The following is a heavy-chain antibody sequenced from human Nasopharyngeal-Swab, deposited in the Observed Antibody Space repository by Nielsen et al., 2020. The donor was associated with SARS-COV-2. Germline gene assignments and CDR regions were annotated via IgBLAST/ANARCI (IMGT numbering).Heavy chain of an antibody. J-gene: IGHJ4*02. Sequence: GSLRLSCTVSGGSISSSSYYWGWIRQPPGKGLEWIGSIYYSGSTYYNPSLKSRVTISVDTSKNQFSLKLSSVTAAGTAVYYCAKQYYYDSSGYDPRSYYFDYWGQGTLVTVSS. CDR1: GGSISSSSYY. CDR2: IYYSGST. D-gene: IGHD3-22*01. V-gene: IGHV4-39*01. CDR3: AKQYYYDSSGYDPRSYYFDY.